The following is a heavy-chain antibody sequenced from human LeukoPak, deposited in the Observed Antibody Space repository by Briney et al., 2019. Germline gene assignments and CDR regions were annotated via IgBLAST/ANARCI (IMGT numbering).Heavy chain of an antibody. CDR2: IYYSGST. D-gene: IGHD3-10*01. CDR3: ARDMVRGRGWFDP. CDR1: GGSISSGDYY. J-gene: IGHJ5*02. V-gene: IGHV4-30-4*08. Sequence: SQTLSLTCTVSGGSISSGDYYWSWIRQPPGKGLEWIGYIYYSGSTYYNPSLKSRVTISVDTSKNQFSLKLSSVTAADTAVYYCARDMVRGRGWFDPWGQGTLVTVSS.